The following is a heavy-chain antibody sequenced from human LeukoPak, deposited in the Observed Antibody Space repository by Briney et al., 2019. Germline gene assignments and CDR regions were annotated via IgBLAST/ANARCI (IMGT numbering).Heavy chain of an antibody. CDR1: GFSFNEFT. CDR3: AKDGHYCTATTCFSSWFDP. J-gene: IGHJ5*02. Sequence: GCALRLSCAASGFSFNEFTMHWLRQAAGKGLEWVGLIGWDGGTTFYAEAVKGRFTVSRENSKTSLFLQMHSLKTEHTAFYYCAKDGHYCTATTCFSSWFDPWGQGTLVTVSS. V-gene: IGHV3-43*01. D-gene: IGHD2-8*02. CDR2: IGWDGGTT.